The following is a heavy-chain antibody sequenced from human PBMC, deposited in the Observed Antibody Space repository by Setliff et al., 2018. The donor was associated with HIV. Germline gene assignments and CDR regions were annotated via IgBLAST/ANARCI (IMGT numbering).Heavy chain of an antibody. CDR3: ARVGVAASYYGMDV. V-gene: IGHV4-30-2*01. CDR1: GGSISSGGYS. CDR2: IFHSGST. Sequence: ASETLSLTCSVSGGSISSGGYSWSWIRQPPGKGLEWIAYIFHSGSTHYNPSLKSRLTISVDRSKNHFSLKLNSVTAADTAVYYCARVGVAASYYGMDVWGQGTTVTVSS. J-gene: IGHJ6*02. D-gene: IGHD6-25*01.